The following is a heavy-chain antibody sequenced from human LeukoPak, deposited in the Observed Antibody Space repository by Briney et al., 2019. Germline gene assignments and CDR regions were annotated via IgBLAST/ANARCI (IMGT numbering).Heavy chain of an antibody. CDR2: IHYSGRP. J-gene: IGHJ6*02. CDR3: ARFGVDYDMDV. D-gene: IGHD3-16*01. Sequence: SETLSLTCTVSGGSISNYYWSWIRQPPGKGLEWIGQIHYSGRPDYNPSLKSRVTISVDTSKNQLSLKVTSVTGADTAVYYCARFGVDYDMDVWGQGTTVTVSS. V-gene: IGHV4-59*01. CDR1: GGSISNYY.